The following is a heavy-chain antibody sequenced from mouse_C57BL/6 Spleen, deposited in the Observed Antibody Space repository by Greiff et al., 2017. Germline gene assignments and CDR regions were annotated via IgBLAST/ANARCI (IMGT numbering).Heavy chain of an antibody. J-gene: IGHJ2*01. V-gene: IGHV1-80*01. CDR2: IYPGDGDT. CDR1: GYAFSSYW. CDR3: ARRVTAQVYFDY. Sequence: QVHVKQSGAELVKPGASVKISCKASGYAFSSYWMNWVKQRPGKGLEWIGQIYPGDGDTNYNGKFKGKATLTADKSSSTAYMQLSSLTSEDSAVYFCARRVTAQVYFDYWGQGTTLTVSS. D-gene: IGHD3-2*02.